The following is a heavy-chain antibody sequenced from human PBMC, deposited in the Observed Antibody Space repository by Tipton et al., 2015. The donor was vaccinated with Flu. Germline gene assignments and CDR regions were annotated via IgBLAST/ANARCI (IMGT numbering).Heavy chain of an antibody. J-gene: IGHJ2*01. CDR2: IYTSGST. D-gene: IGHD6-13*01. CDR1: GGSISSYY. Sequence: LRLSCTVSGGSISSYYWSWIRQPAGKGLEWIGRIYTSGSTNYNPSLKSRVTMSVDTSKNQFSLKLSSVTAADTAVYYCARSARIAAGYWYFDLFGRGTLVTVSS. V-gene: IGHV4-4*07. CDR3: ARSARIAAGYWYFDL.